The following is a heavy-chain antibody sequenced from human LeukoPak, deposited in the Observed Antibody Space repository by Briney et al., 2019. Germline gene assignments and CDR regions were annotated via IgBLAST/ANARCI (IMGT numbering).Heavy chain of an antibody. Sequence: GGSLRLSCAASGFTFSSYGMHWVRQAPGKGLEWVAVIWYDGSNKYYADSVKGRFTISRDNSKNTLYLQMNSLRAEDTAVYYCARDTAMANFDYWGQGTLVTVSS. V-gene: IGHV3-33*01. J-gene: IGHJ4*02. D-gene: IGHD5-18*01. CDR2: IWYDGSNK. CDR1: GFTFSSYG. CDR3: ARDTAMANFDY.